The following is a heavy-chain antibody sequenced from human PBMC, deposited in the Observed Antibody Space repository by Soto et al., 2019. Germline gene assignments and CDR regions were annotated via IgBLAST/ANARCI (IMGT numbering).Heavy chain of an antibody. CDR3: ARDRAGALEY. J-gene: IGHJ4*02. Sequence: PGGSLRLSCAASGFTFSTYYMAWVRQAPGEGLEWVANIKQDGSGTNYVDSVKGRFTISRDNAKNSLYLHMNSLRAEDTAVYYCARDRAGALEYWGQGTLVTVSS. D-gene: IGHD1-26*01. CDR1: GFTFSTYY. CDR2: IKQDGSGT. V-gene: IGHV3-7*03.